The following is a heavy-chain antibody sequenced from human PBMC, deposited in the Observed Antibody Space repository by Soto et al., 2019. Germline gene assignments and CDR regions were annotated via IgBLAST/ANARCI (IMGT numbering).Heavy chain of an antibody. D-gene: IGHD4-17*01. CDR3: ARGATTVVHYYYYGMEV. V-gene: IGHV1-46*01. Sequence: ASVKGFCKXSGYTFTGYYMHWVRQAPGQGLEWMGIINPSGGSTSYAQKFQGRVTMTRDTSTSTVYMELSSLRSEDTAVYYCARGATTVVHYYYYGMEVWGQGTTVTVSS. J-gene: IGHJ6*02. CDR2: INPSGGST. CDR1: GYTFTGYY.